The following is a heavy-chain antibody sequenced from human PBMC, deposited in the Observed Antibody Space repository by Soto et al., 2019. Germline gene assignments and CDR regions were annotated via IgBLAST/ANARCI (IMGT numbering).Heavy chain of an antibody. D-gene: IGHD3-10*01. CDR2: INDGGSA. CDR1: GGSFSGYT. V-gene: IGHV4-34*01. J-gene: IGHJ4*02. Sequence: QVQLQQWGAGLLKPSETLSLTCAVYGGSFSGYTWTWIRQSPGKGLEWIGQINDGGSANYNPSLKSRVTISVGTSNNEFFLDLTSVTAADTAVYYCARGLFSGTSYSGGWYVFDYWGQGTLVTVSS. CDR3: ARGLFSGTSYSGGWYVFDY.